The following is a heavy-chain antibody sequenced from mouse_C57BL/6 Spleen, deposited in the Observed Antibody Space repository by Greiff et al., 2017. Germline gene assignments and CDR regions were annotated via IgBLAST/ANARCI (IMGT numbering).Heavy chain of an antibody. CDR1: GFTFSDYY. V-gene: IGHV5-12*01. Sequence: EVQRVESGGGLVQPGGSLKLSCAASGFTFSDYYMYWVRQTPEKRLEWVAYISNGGGSTYYPDTVKGRFTISRDKAKNTLYLQMSRLKSEDTAMYYCASSYSNYEDAMDYWGQGTSVTVSS. D-gene: IGHD2-5*01. CDR3: ASSYSNYEDAMDY. CDR2: ISNGGGST. J-gene: IGHJ4*01.